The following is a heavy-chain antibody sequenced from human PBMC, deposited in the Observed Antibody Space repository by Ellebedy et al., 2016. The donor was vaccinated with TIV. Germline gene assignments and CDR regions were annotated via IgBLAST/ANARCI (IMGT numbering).Heavy chain of an antibody. CDR3: ARRGYCTNGVCPAPFDY. D-gene: IGHD2-8*01. J-gene: IGHJ4*02. CDR1: GGSISSSSYY. CDR2: IYYSGST. V-gene: IGHV4-39*07. Sequence: SETLSLTCTVSGGSISSSSYYWGWIRQPPGKGLEWIGSIYYSGSTYYNPSLKSRVTISVDTSKNQFSLKLSSVTAADTAVYYCARRGYCTNGVCPAPFDYWGQGTLVTVSS.